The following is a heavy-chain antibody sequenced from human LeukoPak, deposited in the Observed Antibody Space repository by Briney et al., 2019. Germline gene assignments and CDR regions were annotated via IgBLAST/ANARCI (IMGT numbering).Heavy chain of an antibody. CDR2: IGTGSSST. CDR1: GFTFSNYA. Sequence: AGGSLRLSCAASGFTFSNYAMSWVRQAPGKGLEWVSAIGTGSSSTYYADSVKGRFTISRDNSKNTVYLQMTNLRAEDTALYYCAKRTYCGSDCYFDFWGQGTLVTVSS. J-gene: IGHJ4*02. V-gene: IGHV3-23*01. CDR3: AKRTYCGSDCYFDF. D-gene: IGHD2-21*02.